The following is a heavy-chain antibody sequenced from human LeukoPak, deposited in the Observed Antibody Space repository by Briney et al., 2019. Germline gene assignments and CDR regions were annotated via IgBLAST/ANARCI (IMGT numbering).Heavy chain of an antibody. CDR1: GLTPTRNS. D-gene: IGHD3-10*01. J-gene: IGHJ6*02. CDR3: ARDLYYGSGSYRYYYYGMDV. Sequence: GRSLRLSCAVSGLTPTRNSMSWVCQAPRKGLEWVSVIYSGGSTYYADSVKGRVTISGHNSKNTLYLQMSSLRAEDTAVYYCARDLYYGSGSYRYYYYGMDVWGQGTTVTVSS. V-gene: IGHV3-53*04. CDR2: IYSGGST.